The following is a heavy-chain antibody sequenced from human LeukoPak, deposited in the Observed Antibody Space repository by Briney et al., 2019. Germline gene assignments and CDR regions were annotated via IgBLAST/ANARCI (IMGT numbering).Heavy chain of an antibody. CDR3: ARSSSLGGDAFDI. CDR1: GGSISSSNW. Sequence: SETLSLTCAVSGGSISSSNWWSWVRQPPGKGLEWIGEIYHSGSTNYNPSLKSRVTISVDKSKNQFSLKLSSVTAADTAVYYCARSSSLGGDAFDIWGQGTMVTVSS. CDR2: IYHSGST. J-gene: IGHJ3*02. D-gene: IGHD6-13*01. V-gene: IGHV4-4*02.